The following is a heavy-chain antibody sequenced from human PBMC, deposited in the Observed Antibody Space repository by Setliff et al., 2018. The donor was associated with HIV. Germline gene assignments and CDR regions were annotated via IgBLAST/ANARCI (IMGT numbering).Heavy chain of an antibody. CDR2: IYYSGMT. CDR1: GGSISSYY. J-gene: IGHJ4*02. D-gene: IGHD2-2*01. Sequence: ASETLSLTCSVSGGSISSYYWSWIRQPPGKGLEWIGDIYYSGMTNYNPSLQSRVTISLDTSKNQFSLKLSSVTAADTAVYYCARGFDYAQRPPLYYFDYWGQGTLVTVSS. CDR3: ARGFDYAQRPPLYYFDY. V-gene: IGHV4-59*12.